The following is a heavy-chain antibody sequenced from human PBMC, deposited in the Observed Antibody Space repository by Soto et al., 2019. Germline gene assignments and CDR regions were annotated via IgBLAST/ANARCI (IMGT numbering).Heavy chain of an antibody. CDR3: ARGDIVATTHYYCYYGMDV. D-gene: IGHD5-12*01. V-gene: IGHV4-34*01. CDR1: GGSFSGYY. CDR2: INHSGST. J-gene: IGHJ6*02. Sequence: PSETLSLTCAVYGGSFSGYYWSWIRQPPGKGLEWIGEINHSGSTNYNPSLKSRVTISVDTSKNQFSLKLSSVTAADTAVYYCARGDIVATTHYYCYYGMDVWGQGTTVTVSS.